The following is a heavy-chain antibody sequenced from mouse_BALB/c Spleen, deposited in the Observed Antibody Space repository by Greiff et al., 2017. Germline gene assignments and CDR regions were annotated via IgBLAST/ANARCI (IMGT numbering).Heavy chain of an antibody. CDR1: GYSITSDYA. CDR2: ISYSGST. J-gene: IGHJ3*01. D-gene: IGHD2-10*01. V-gene: IGHV3-2*02. Sequence: EVQLQQSGPGLVKPSQSLSLTCTVTGYSITSDYAWNWIRQFPGNKLEWMGYISYSGSTSYNPSLKSRISITRDTSKNQFFLQLNSVTTEDTATYYCASAYYGNSLWFAYWGQGTLVTVSA. CDR3: ASAYYGNSLWFAY.